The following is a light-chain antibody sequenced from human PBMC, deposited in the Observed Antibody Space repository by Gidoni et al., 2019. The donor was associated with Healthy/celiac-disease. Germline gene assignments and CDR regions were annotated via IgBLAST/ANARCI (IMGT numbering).Light chain of an antibody. CDR1: QSISSY. CDR2: AAS. Sequence: DIQMTQPPSSRSASVGDRVTITCRASQSISSYLNWYQQKPGKAPKLLIYAASSLQSGVPSRFSGSGSGTDFTLPIISLQPEDFATYYCQQSYSTPGTFGQGTKLEIK. CDR3: QQSYSTPGT. J-gene: IGKJ2*01. V-gene: IGKV1-39*01.